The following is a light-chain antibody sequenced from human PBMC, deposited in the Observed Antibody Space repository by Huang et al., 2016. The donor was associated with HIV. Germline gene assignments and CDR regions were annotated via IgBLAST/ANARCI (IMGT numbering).Light chain of an antibody. J-gene: IGKJ1*01. CDR1: QDIANF. CDR2: AAS. V-gene: IGKV1-27*01. CDR3: QRYDSAPRA. Sequence: DIQMTQSPASLSASTGVRVTLTCRASQDIANFVAWFQQQPGKVPRLLIYAASVLQSGVPSRFTGRGSGTDFSLTITNFQAEDVATYYCQRYDSAPRAFGQGTKVDLK.